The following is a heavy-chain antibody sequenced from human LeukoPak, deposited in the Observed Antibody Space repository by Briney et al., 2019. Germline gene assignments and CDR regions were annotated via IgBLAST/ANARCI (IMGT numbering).Heavy chain of an antibody. CDR2: IIPIFGTA. CDR1: GGTFSSYA. CDR3: ASQKYSMKLYYFDY. V-gene: IGHV1-69*06. D-gene: IGHD4-11*01. J-gene: IGHJ4*02. Sequence: SVKVSCKASGGTFSSYAISWVRQAPGQGLEWMGGIIPIFGTANYAQKFQGRVTITADKSTSTAYMELSSLRSEDTAVYYCASQKYSMKLYYFDYWGQGTLVTVSS.